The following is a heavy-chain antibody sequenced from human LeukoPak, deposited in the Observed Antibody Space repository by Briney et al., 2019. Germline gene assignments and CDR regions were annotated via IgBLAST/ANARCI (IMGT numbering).Heavy chain of an antibody. J-gene: IGHJ5*02. V-gene: IGHV4-39*07. CDR2: IYYSGST. CDR3: ARDLGAVAGTCWFDP. Sequence: TSETLSLTCTVSGGSISSSSYYWGWIRQPPGKGLEWIGSIYYSGSTYYNPSLKSRVTISVDTSKNQFSLKLSSVTAADTAVYYCARDLGAVAGTCWFDPWGQGTLVTVSS. CDR1: GGSISSSSYY. D-gene: IGHD6-19*01.